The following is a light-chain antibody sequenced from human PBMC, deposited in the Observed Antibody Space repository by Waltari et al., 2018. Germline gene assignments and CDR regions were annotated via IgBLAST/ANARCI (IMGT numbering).Light chain of an antibody. CDR1: SSDVGVYNY. CDR2: DVS. Sequence: SALTQPAAASGSPGQAITIPCTGTSSDVGVYNYVTWYQQHPAKAPKLMIYDVSKRPSGVSTRFSGSKSGNTASLTISGLQAEDEADYYCCSDAGSSTYVFGSGTKVTVL. J-gene: IGLJ1*01. V-gene: IGLV2-23*02. CDR3: CSDAGSSTYV.